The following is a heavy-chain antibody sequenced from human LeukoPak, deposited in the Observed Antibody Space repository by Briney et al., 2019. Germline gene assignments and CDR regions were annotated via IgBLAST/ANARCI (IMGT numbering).Heavy chain of an antibody. V-gene: IGHV4-34*01. D-gene: IGHD3-22*01. Sequence: SETLSLTCTVSGGSISSYYWSWIRQPPGKGLEWIGEINHSGSTNHNPSLKSRVTISVDTSKNQFSLKLSSVTAADTAVYFCARGVYYDSGGYYYFFNYWGQGTLVTVSS. J-gene: IGHJ4*02. CDR2: INHSGST. CDR3: ARGVYYDSGGYYYFFNY. CDR1: GGSISSYY.